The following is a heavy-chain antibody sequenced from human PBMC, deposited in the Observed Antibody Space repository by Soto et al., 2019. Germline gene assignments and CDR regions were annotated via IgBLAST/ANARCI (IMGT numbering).Heavy chain of an antibody. Sequence: GGSLRLSCAASGFTFSSHAMHWVRQAPGKGLGWVAVISYDGSNEYYADSVKGRFTISRDNSKNTLYLQMNSLRAEDTAVYYCARDTRQSSSWPAGFYYYYYYGMDVWGQGTTVTVSS. CDR1: GFTFSSHA. CDR3: ARDTRQSSSWPAGFYYYYYYGMDV. CDR2: ISYDGSNE. V-gene: IGHV3-30-3*01. J-gene: IGHJ6*02. D-gene: IGHD6-13*01.